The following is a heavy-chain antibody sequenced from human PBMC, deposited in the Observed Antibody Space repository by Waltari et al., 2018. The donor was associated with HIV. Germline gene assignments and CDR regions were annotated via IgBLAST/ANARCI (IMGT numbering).Heavy chain of an antibody. V-gene: IGHV3-53*01. CDR2: IYSCGST. CDR3: ARDPRSSGYYGMDA. D-gene: IGHD1-26*01. CDR1: GFTISDNY. J-gene: IGHJ6*02. Sequence: EVQLVESGGGLIEPGGSLRLSCAASGFTISDNYMSWVRQAPGKGLDGVSVIYSCGSTYYADSVKGRFTISRDNSKNTLALHMNSLRAEDTAVYYCARDPRSSGYYGMDAWGQGATVTVSS.